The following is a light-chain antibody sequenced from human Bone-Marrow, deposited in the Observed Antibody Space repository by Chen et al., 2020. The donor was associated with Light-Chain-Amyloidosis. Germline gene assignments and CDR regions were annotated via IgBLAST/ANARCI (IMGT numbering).Light chain of an antibody. Sequence: QSALTQPASVSGSPGQSITISCTGTSSDVGGDNHVSWYQQHPDKAPKLMIYEVTNRPSWVPDLFAGSKSDNTASLTICGLQTEDEADYCCSSYTITNPLVFGSGTRVTVL. J-gene: IGLJ1*01. CDR3: SSYTITNPLV. V-gene: IGLV2-14*01. CDR1: SSDVGGDNH. CDR2: EVT.